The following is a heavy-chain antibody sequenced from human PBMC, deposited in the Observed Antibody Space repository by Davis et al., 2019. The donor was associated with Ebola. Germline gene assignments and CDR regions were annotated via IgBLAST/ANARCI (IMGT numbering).Heavy chain of an antibody. J-gene: IGHJ4*02. V-gene: IGHV5-51*01. Sequence: GESLKISCTGSGYSFTSYWIGWVRQMPGKGLEWMGIIYPGDSDTRYSPSFQGQVTISADKFISTAYLQWSSLKASDTAMYYCARIPAGYYTGYYFAYWGQGTLVTVSS. CDR2: IYPGDSDT. D-gene: IGHD3/OR15-3a*01. CDR3: ARIPAGYYTGYYFAY. CDR1: GYSFTSYW.